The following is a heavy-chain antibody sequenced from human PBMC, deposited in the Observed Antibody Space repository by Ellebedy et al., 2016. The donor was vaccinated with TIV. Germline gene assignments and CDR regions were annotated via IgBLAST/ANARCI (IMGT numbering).Heavy chain of an antibody. CDR3: ARARGYTYGYGDY. CDR2: IGPNNGNT. Sequence: ASVKVSCKASRYTFTSYGISSARHPPGQGLEWMGWIGPNNGNTSSAQKLQGRVTMSTDTSTKTAYMELRSLRSDDTSVYYCARARGYTYGYGDYWGQGTRVTVSS. J-gene: IGHJ4*02. CDR1: RYTFTSYG. D-gene: IGHD5-18*01. V-gene: IGHV1-18*04.